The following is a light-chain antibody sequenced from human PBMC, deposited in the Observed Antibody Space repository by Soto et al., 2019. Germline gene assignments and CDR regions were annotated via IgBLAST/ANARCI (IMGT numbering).Light chain of an antibody. CDR3: QQLNSYSIT. V-gene: IGKV1-9*01. J-gene: IGKJ5*01. Sequence: IQLTQSPSSLSASVGDRVTITCRASQGISSYLAWYQQKPGKAPKLLIYAASTLESGVPSRFSCSGSGTDFTLTISSLQPEDFATYYCQQLNSYSITFGQGTRVEIE. CDR2: AAS. CDR1: QGISSY.